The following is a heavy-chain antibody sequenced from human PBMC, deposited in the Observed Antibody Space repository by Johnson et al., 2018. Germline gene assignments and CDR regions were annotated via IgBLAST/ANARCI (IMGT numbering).Heavy chain of an antibody. J-gene: IGHJ3*02. CDR3: ARDCYDSIGYYSCAFDI. Sequence: EVQLLESGGGLIQPGGSLRLSCAASGFTVSSNYMSWVRQAPGKGLEWVSVIYSGGSTYYADSVKGRFTISRDNSKNTLYLQMNSLRAEDTDVYYCARDCYDSIGYYSCAFDIWGQGTMVTVSS. CDR1: GFTVSSNY. D-gene: IGHD3-22*01. V-gene: IGHV3-53*01. CDR2: IYSGGST.